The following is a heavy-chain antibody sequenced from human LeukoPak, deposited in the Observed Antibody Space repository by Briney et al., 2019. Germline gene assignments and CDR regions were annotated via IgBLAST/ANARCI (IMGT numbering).Heavy chain of an antibody. CDR2: INWNGGST. CDR3: ARDQYGYFSLDY. J-gene: IGHJ4*02. D-gene: IGHD5-18*01. Sequence: GGSLRLSCAASGFTFDDYGLSWVRQAPGKGLEWVSGINWNGGSTGYSDSVKGRFTISRDNAKNSLYLQMNSLRAEDTAVYYCARDQYGYFSLDYWGQGTLVTVSS. CDR1: GFTFDDYG. V-gene: IGHV3-20*04.